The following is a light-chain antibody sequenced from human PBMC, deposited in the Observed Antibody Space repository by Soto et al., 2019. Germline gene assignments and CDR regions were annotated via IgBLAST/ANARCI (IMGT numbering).Light chain of an antibody. J-gene: IGLJ1*01. CDR1: SSDVGGYTY. CDR3: TSYAGGNNV. Sequence: QSALTQPPSASGSPGQSVTISCTGTSSDVGGYTYVSWYQQHPGKVPKLMVYEVNTRPSGVPDRFSGSKSGNTASLTVSGLQAEDEADYYCTSYAGGNNVFGTGTKLTVL. V-gene: IGLV2-8*01. CDR2: EVN.